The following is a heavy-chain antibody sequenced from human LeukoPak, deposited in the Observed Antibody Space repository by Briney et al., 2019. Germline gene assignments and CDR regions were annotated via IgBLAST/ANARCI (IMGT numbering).Heavy chain of an antibody. Sequence: PSETLSLTCSVSGGSISSLYWSWIRQPPGKGLEWIGYIYYSGSAKYNPSLKSRVTISVDTSKNQFSLKLTSVTAADTAVYYCARGFGDWGLSWFDPWGQGTLVTVSS. J-gene: IGHJ5*02. CDR1: GGSISSLY. D-gene: IGHD3-10*01. V-gene: IGHV4-59*01. CDR2: IYYSGSA. CDR3: ARGFGDWGLSWFDP.